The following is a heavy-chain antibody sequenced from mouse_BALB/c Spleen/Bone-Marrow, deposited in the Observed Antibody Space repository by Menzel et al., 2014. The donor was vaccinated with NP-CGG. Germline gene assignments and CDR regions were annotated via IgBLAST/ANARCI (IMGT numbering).Heavy chain of an antibody. Sequence: VKLVESGGGLVKPGGSLKLSCAASGFTFSSYAMSWVRQTPEKRLGWVASISSGGSTYYPGSVKGRFTISRDNARNILYLQMSSLRSEDTAMYYCARDDYDDQYYFDYWGQGTTLTVSS. CDR1: GFTFSSYA. V-gene: IGHV5-6-5*01. D-gene: IGHD2-4*01. J-gene: IGHJ2*01. CDR2: ISSGGST. CDR3: ARDDYDDQYYFDY.